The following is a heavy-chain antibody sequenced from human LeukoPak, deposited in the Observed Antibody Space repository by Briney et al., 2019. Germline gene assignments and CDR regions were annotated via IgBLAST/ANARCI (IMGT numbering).Heavy chain of an antibody. J-gene: IGHJ4*02. Sequence: GGSLRLSCAASGFTFSSYSMNWVRQAPGKGLEWVSSISSSSSYIDYADSVKGRFTISRDNAKNSVYLQMNSLRAEDTAVYYCARTPAETDFDHWGQGTLVTVSS. CDR3: ARTPAETDFDH. CDR1: GFTFSSYS. CDR2: ISSSSSYI. V-gene: IGHV3-21*01.